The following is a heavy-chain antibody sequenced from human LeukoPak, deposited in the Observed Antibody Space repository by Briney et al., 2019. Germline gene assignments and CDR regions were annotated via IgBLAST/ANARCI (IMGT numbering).Heavy chain of an antibody. Sequence: SGTLSLTCAVYGGSFSGYYWSWIRQPPGKGLEWIGEINHSGSTNYNPSLKSRVTISVDTSKNQFSLKLSSVTAADTAVYYCASSGIYYYYGMDVWGQGTTVTVSS. D-gene: IGHD5-12*01. J-gene: IGHJ6*02. CDR2: INHSGST. CDR3: ASSGIYYYYGMDV. CDR1: GGSFSGYY. V-gene: IGHV4-34*01.